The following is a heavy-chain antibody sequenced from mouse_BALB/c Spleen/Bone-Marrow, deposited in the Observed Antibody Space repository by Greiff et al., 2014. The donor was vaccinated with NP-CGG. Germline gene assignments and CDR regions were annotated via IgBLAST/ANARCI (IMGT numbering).Heavy chain of an antibody. Sequence: EVKLVESGAELVKPGASVKLSCTASGFNIKDTYMHWVKQRPEQGLEWIGRIDPANGNTKYDPKFQGKATTTADTSSNTAYLQLSSLTSEDTAVYYCATYYYGSSWGFAYWGQGTLVTVSA. J-gene: IGHJ3*01. D-gene: IGHD1-1*01. V-gene: IGHV14-3*02. CDR2: IDPANGNT. CDR1: GFNIKDTY. CDR3: ATYYYGSSWGFAY.